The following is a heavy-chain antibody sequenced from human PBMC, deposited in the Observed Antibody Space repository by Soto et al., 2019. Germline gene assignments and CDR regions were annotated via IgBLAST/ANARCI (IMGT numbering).Heavy chain of an antibody. Sequence: EVQLVESGGGLVQPGGSLRLSCAASGFTFSTYWMHWVRQAPGKGLVWVSRIKSDGSSTSYADSVKGRFTISRDNAKNTLYLQMNSLRVEDTAVYYCATPREVVTATRDYYGMDVWGQGTTVTVSS. V-gene: IGHV3-74*01. CDR2: IKSDGSST. CDR3: ATPREVVTATRDYYGMDV. D-gene: IGHD2-21*02. J-gene: IGHJ6*02. CDR1: GFTFSTYW.